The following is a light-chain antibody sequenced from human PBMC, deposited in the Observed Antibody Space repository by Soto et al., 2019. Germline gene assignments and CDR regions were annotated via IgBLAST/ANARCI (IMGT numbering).Light chain of an antibody. Sequence: EIVMTQSPATLSVSPGERATLSCRASQSVSSNLAWYQQKPGQAPRLLIYGASTRATSIPARFSGSGSGTEFTLTISSLQSEDFAVYYCQQYNNWPPGITFGGGTKVEIK. J-gene: IGKJ4*01. CDR2: GAS. V-gene: IGKV3-15*01. CDR1: QSVSSN. CDR3: QQYNNWPPGIT.